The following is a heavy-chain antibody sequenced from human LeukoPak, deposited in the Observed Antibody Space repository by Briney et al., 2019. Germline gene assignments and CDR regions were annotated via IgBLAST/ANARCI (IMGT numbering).Heavy chain of an antibody. CDR3: ARDSRSSGCAY. J-gene: IGHJ4*02. D-gene: IGHD3-22*01. Sequence: GGSLRLSCAASGFTFSSHSMNWVRQTPGKGLEWVSVIYSGGSTYYADSVKGRFTISRDNSKNTLYLQMNSLRAEDTAVYYCARDSRSSGCAYWGQGTLVTVSS. V-gene: IGHV3-66*01. CDR2: IYSGGST. CDR1: GFTFSSHS.